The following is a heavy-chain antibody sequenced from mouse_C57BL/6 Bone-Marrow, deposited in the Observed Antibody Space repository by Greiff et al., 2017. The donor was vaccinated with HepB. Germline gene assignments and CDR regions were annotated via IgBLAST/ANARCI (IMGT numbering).Heavy chain of an antibody. Sequence: VQLQQSGPELVKPGASVKISCKASGYTFTDYYINWVKQRPGQGLEWIGWIYPGSGNTKYNEKVKGKATLTVDTSSSTAYMQLSSLTSEDSAVYFCASPYYYCSTYYYAFDYWGQGTSVTVSS. D-gene: IGHD1-1*01. CDR1: GYTFTDYY. CDR3: ASPYYYCSTYYYAFDY. V-gene: IGHV1-84*01. J-gene: IGHJ4*01. CDR2: IYPGSGNT.